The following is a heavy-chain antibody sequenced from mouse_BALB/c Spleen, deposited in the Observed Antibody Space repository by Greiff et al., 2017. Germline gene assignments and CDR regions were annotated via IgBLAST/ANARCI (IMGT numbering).Heavy chain of an antibody. Sequence: ESGAELVKPGASVKLSCTASGFNIKDTYMHWVKQRPEQGLEWIGRIDPANGNTKYDPKFQGKATITADTSSNTAYLQLSSLTSEDTAVYYCAPRAWFAYWGQGTLVTVSA. J-gene: IGHJ3*01. CDR3: APRAWFAY. V-gene: IGHV14-3*02. CDR1: GFNIKDTY. CDR2: IDPANGNT.